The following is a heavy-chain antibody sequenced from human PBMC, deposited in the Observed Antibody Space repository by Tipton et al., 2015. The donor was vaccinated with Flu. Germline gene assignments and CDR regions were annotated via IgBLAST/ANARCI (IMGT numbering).Heavy chain of an antibody. J-gene: IGHJ6*02. CDR3: ARDDGDYGSESYHYYYGMDV. D-gene: IGHD3-10*01. V-gene: IGHV4-61*02. CDR1: GDPISSGTHY. CDR2: IYTSGST. Sequence: LRLSCTVSGDPISSGTHYWSWIRQPAGKGLEWIGRIYTSGSTNYNPSLKTRVTISVDTSKNQFSLKLSSVTAADTAVYYCARDDGDYGSESYHYYYGMDVWGQGTTVTVSS.